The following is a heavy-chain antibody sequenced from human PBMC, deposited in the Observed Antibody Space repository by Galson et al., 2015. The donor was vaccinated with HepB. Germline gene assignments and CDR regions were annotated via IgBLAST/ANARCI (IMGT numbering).Heavy chain of an antibody. CDR1: GYTFINYA. J-gene: IGHJ4*02. CDR2: ISCYNSNT. D-gene: IGHD1-14*01. CDR3: ARDLGITTPCGEY. Sequence: SVKVSCKASGYTFINYAITWVRQAPGQGLEWMGWISCYNSNTKYAQKFQGRVIMTSDTSTSTAYMEVRSLRSDDTAVYYCARDLGITTPCGEYWGQGTLVTVSS. V-gene: IGHV1-18*01.